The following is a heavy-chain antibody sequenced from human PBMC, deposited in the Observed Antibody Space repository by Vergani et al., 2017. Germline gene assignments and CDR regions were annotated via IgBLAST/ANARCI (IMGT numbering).Heavy chain of an antibody. D-gene: IGHD3-22*01. CDR1: GFTFSSYG. V-gene: IGHV3-30*03. Sequence: QVQLVESGGGVVQPGRSLRLSCAASGFTFSSYGMHWVRQAPGKGLEWVAVISYDGSNKYYADSVKGRFTISRDNSKNTLYLQMNSLRAEDTAVYYCARARGYYDSSGYYLYYFDYWGQGTLVTVSS. J-gene: IGHJ4*02. CDR2: ISYDGSNK. CDR3: ARARGYYDSSGYYLYYFDY.